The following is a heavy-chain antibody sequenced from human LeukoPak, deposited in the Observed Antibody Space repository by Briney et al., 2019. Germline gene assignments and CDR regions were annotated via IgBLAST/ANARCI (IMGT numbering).Heavy chain of an antibody. D-gene: IGHD3-10*02. CDR3: AKGPTYVPTIMDV. CDR1: GFTFSNYA. Sequence: GGSLRLSCAVSGFTFSNYAMSWVRQAPGKGLEWVSAISGSGGSTYYADSVKGRFTISRDNSKNTLYLQMNSLRAEDTAVYYCAKGPTYVPTIMDVWGQGTTVTVSS. J-gene: IGHJ6*02. CDR2: ISGSGGST. V-gene: IGHV3-23*01.